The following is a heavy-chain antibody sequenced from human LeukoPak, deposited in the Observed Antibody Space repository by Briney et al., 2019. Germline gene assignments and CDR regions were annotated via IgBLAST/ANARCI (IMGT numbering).Heavy chain of an antibody. V-gene: IGHV4-39*07. CDR1: GGSISSSSYY. Sequence: SETLSLTCTVSGGSISSSSYYWGWLRQPPGKGLEWIGSIYYSGSTYYNPSLKSRVTISVDTSKNQFSLKLSSVTAADTAVYYCARDPPSGGDYGSGSHLDFWGQGTLVTVSS. CDR3: ARDPPSGGDYGSGSHLDF. J-gene: IGHJ4*02. CDR2: IYYSGST. D-gene: IGHD3-10*01.